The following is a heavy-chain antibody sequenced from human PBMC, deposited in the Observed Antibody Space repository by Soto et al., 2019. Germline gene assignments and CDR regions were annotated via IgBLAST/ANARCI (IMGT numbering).Heavy chain of an antibody. CDR3: ARAQVRDYYDSSGYSNWFDP. CDR2: IYHSGST. J-gene: IGHJ5*02. V-gene: IGHV4-30-2*01. Sequence: SETKSLTCAVSDLSISRGGYSWSWIRQTPGKDQGRIWYIYHSGSTYYNPSLKSRVTISVDSSKNQFSLKLSSVTAVVTAVYYCARAQVRDYYDSSGYSNWFDPWGQG. CDR1: DLSISRGGYS. D-gene: IGHD3-22*01.